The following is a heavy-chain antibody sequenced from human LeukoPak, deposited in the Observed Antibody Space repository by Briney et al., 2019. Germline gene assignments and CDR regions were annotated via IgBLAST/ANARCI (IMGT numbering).Heavy chain of an antibody. CDR2: IYPHSGDT. J-gene: IGHJ3*02. CDR1: GYTFTGYY. Sequence: ASVKVSCKASGYTFTGYYIHWVRRAPGQGLEWMGWIYPHSGDTNYAQNFQGRVTMTRDTSISTAYMELSSLKSDDTAVYYCARDRNSGSSLDIWGQGTMLTVSS. V-gene: IGHV1-2*02. D-gene: IGHD6-6*01. CDR3: ARDRNSGSSLDI.